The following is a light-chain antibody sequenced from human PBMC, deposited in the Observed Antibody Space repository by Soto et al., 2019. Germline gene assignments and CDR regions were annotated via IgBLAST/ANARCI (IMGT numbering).Light chain of an antibody. V-gene: IGKV3-20*01. J-gene: IGKJ4*01. CDR1: QSVSSSY. CDR3: QQYGSSPVT. CDR2: GAS. Sequence: EIVLTQSPGTLSLSPGERATLSCRASQSVSSSYLAWYQQKPGQAPRLLIYGASSRATGIPDRFSGSGSGTDFTLTISRLEPEDFAVYYCQQYGSSPVTFCGGTKGEIK.